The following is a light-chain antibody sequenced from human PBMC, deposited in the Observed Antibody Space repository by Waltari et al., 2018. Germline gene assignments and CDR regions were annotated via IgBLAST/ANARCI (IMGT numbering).Light chain of an antibody. CDR1: SGHNTYA. V-gene: IGLV4-69*01. CDR3: QTWATGIFWL. CDR2: VKSDGSH. Sequence: QVVLTQPPSVSASLGASVKLTCTLASGHNTYATAWHQQQAEKGPQFLMKVKSDGSHTRGDGIPDRFSGSSSGAERYLTISNLQPEDEADYYCQTWATGIFWLFGGGTKLTVL. J-gene: IGLJ3*02.